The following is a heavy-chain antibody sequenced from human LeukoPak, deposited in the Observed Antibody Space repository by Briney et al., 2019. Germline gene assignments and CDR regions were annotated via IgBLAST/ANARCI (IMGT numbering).Heavy chain of an antibody. CDR3: ARVSEIIVVVPAALAY. CDR1: GFTFSSYA. D-gene: IGHD2-2*01. V-gene: IGHV3-30-3*01. Sequence: GGSLRLSCAASGFTFSSYAMDWVRQAPGKGLEWVAVISYDGSNKYYADSVKGRFTISRDNSKNTLYLQMNSLRAEDTAVYYCARVSEIIVVVPAALAYWGQGTLVTVSS. J-gene: IGHJ4*02. CDR2: ISYDGSNK.